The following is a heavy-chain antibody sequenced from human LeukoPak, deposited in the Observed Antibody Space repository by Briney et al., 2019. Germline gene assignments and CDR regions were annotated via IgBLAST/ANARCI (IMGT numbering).Heavy chain of an antibody. V-gene: IGHV3-48*02. CDR3: ASLDSVVVTAMGYY. J-gene: IGHJ4*02. CDR2: ISSGSSTI. D-gene: IGHD2-21*02. CDR1: GFTFSSYS. Sequence: PGGSLRLSCAASGFTFSSYSMNWVRQAPGKGLEWVSYISSGSSTIYYADSVKGRFTVSRDNAKNSLYLQMNSLRDEDTAVNYCASLDSVVVTAMGYYWGQGTLVTVSS.